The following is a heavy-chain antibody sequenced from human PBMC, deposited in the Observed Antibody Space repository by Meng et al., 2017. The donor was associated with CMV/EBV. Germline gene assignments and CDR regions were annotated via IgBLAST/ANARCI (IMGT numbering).Heavy chain of an antibody. CDR3: ARESMVRGED. CDR2: INHSGST. Sequence: QGPLRQVGAVLFKPSATLSLTFAVYGGSFSVYSWSWIRQPPGKGLEWIGEINHSGSTNYNPSLKSRVTISVDTSKNQFSLKLSSVTAADTAVYYCARESMVRGEDWGQGTLVTVSS. CDR1: GGSFSVYS. D-gene: IGHD3-10*01. V-gene: IGHV4-34*01. J-gene: IGHJ4*02.